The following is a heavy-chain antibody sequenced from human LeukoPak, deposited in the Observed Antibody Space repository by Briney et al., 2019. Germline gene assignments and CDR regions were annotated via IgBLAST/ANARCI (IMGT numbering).Heavy chain of an antibody. CDR1: GFIFNNYG. V-gene: IGHV3-30*03. J-gene: IGHJ3*02. D-gene: IGHD1-26*01. CDR3: ARGSIVGATSGAFDI. Sequence: GGSLRLSCAASGFIFNNYGLHWVRQAPGKGLEWVAVISFDGNDKYYGDYVKGRFTISRDNSENTLCLQMSSLRTEDTAVYFCARGSIVGATSGAFDIWGQGTMVTVSS. CDR2: ISFDGNDK.